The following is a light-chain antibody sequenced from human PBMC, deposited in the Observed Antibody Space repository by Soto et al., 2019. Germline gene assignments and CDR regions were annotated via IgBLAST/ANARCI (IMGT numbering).Light chain of an antibody. CDR2: SND. CDR3: AAWDDSLSGRV. J-gene: IGLJ3*02. V-gene: IGLV1-44*01. Sequence: QAVVTQPPSASGTPGQRVTISCSGSGSDIGTNTVNWYQQVPGAAPRLLIYSNDQRPSGVPDRFSGSKSGTSASLAINGLQSEDEAVYYCAAWDDSLSGRVFGGGTKLTVL. CDR1: GSDIGTNT.